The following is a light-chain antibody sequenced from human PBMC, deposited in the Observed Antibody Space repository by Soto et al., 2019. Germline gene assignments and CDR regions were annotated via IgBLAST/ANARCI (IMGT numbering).Light chain of an antibody. CDR2: GAS. CDR3: QHDDTWPPST. CDR1: QSVSSN. Sequence: EIVMTQSPTTLSVSPGERVTLSCRASQSVSSNLAWYQQRPGQAPRLLIYGASTRPTDIPARFSGSGSGTEFTLNISSLQSEDFAVYYCQHDDTWPPSTVGQGTNLEIK. J-gene: IGKJ2*02. V-gene: IGKV3-15*01.